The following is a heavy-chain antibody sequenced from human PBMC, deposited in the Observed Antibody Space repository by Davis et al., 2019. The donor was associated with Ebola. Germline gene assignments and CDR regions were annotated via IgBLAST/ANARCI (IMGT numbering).Heavy chain of an antibody. Sequence: SETLSLTCTVSGGSISSYYWSWIRQPPGKGLEWIGYIYYSGSTKYNPSLKSRVTISVDTSKNQFSLKLSSVTAADTAVYYCARARITLFGVVIDPDGFDIWGQGTMVTVSS. V-gene: IGHV4-59*01. D-gene: IGHD3-3*01. CDR2: IYYSGST. CDR1: GGSISSYY. CDR3: ARARITLFGVVIDPDGFDI. J-gene: IGHJ3*02.